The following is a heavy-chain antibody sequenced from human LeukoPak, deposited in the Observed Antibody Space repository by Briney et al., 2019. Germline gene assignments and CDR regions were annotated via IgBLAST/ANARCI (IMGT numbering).Heavy chain of an antibody. J-gene: IGHJ4*02. CDR2: IYHSGST. CDR3: ACSGSLRAYFDY. D-gene: IGHD3-10*02. Sequence: PSETLSLTCAVSGGSISSGGYSWSWIRQPPGKGLEGIGYIYHSGSTYYNPSLKTRVTISVDRSKNQFSLKLSSVTAADTAVYYCACSGSLRAYFDYWGQGTLVTVSS. V-gene: IGHV4-30-2*01. CDR1: GGSISSGGYS.